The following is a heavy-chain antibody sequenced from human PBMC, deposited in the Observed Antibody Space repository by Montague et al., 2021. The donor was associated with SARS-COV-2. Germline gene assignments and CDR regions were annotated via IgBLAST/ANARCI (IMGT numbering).Heavy chain of an antibody. V-gene: IGHV2-5*01. J-gene: IGHJ4*02. CDR3: VHSYADYLFDY. CDR1: GFSLKTSGEG. D-gene: IGHD4-17*01. CDR2: IYWSDDK. Sequence: PALVKPTQTLTLTCTFSGFSLKTSGEGVGWIRQSPGKAPEWLALIYWSDDKNYSPSLKSRLTISKDTSKSQVVLTMTNMDPVDTATYYCVHSYADYLFDYWGQGTLVSVSS.